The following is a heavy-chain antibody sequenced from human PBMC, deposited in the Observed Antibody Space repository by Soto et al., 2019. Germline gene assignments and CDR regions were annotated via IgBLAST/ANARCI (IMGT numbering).Heavy chain of an antibody. J-gene: IGHJ6*04. D-gene: IGHD3-10*01. CDR3: ARASQVGPHGSYSYYGMYV. CDR1: GFTFSDYY. CDR2: ISSSGSTI. Sequence: PGWSLRLSCAASGFTFSDYYMSWIRQAPGKGLEWVSYISSSGSTIYYADSVKGRFTISRDNAKNSLYLQMNSLRAEDTAVFYCARASQVGPHGSYSYYGMYVWGKGSTVTVSS. V-gene: IGHV3-11*04.